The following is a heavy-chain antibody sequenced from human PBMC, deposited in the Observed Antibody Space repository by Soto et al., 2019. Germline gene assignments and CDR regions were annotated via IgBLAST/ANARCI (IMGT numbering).Heavy chain of an antibody. CDR2: ISAYNGNT. J-gene: IGHJ6*02. Sequence: QVQLVQSGAEVKKPGASVKVSCKASGYTFTSYGISWVRQAPGQGLEWMGWISAYNGNTNYAQKLQGRVTMTTDTTTSTSYVELRSLRSDDTAVYYCARDGVVVVPQSLRGADVWGQGTTVTVSS. CDR3: ARDGVVVVPQSLRGADV. D-gene: IGHD2-15*01. V-gene: IGHV1-18*01. CDR1: GYTFTSYG.